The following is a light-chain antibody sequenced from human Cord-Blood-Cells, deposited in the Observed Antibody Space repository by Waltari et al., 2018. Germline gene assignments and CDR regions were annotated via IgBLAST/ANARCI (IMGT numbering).Light chain of an antibody. J-gene: IGKJ1*01. CDR3: QQYNNWPPWT. Sequence: EIVMTQSPATLSVSPGERAPLPCRASQRVSSNLAWYQQNPGQAPRLLSYGASTRATGIPARFSGSGSGTEFTRTISSVQSEDFAVYYCQQYNNWPPWTFGQGTNVEIK. CDR2: GAS. CDR1: QRVSSN. V-gene: IGKV3-15*01.